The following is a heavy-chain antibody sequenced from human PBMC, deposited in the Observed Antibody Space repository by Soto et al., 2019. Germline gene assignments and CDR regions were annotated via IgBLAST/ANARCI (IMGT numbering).Heavy chain of an antibody. CDR3: ARADTYYYGSGSPPRWCMDV. Sequence: SETLSLTCAVYGGSFSGYYWSWIRQPPGKGLEWIGEINHSGSTNYNPSLKSRVTKSVDTSKNQFSLKLSSVTAADTAVYYCARADTYYYGSGSPPRWCMDVWGKGTTVTVSS. CDR1: GGSFSGYY. J-gene: IGHJ6*03. D-gene: IGHD3-10*01. CDR2: INHSGST. V-gene: IGHV4-34*01.